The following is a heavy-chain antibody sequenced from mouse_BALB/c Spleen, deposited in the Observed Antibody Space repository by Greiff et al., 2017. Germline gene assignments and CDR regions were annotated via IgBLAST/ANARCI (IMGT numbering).Heavy chain of an antibody. J-gene: IGHJ3*01. D-gene: IGHD2-4*01. Sequence: EVQLQESGPELVKPGASVKISCKTSGYTFTEYTMHWVKQSHGKSLEWIGGINPNNGGTSYNQKFKGKATLTVDKSSSTAYMELRSLTSEDSAVYYCARGYYDYDKGVGFAYWGQGTLVTVSA. CDR1: GYTFTEYT. V-gene: IGHV1-18*01. CDR2: INPNNGGT. CDR3: ARGYYDYDKGVGFAY.